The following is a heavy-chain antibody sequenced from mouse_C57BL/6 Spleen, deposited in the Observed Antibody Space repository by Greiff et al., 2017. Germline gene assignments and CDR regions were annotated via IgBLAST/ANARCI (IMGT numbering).Heavy chain of an antibody. D-gene: IGHD2-1*01. CDR1: GYTFTSYW. CDR2: IDPSDSYT. V-gene: IGHV1-59*01. Sequence: QVQLQQPGAELVRPGTSVKLSCKASGYTFTSYWMPWVKQRPGQGLEWIGVIDPSDSYTNSNQKFKGTATLTVDTSSSTAYMQLSSLTSEDSAVYYCALIYYGNYVVAYWGQGTLVTVSA. J-gene: IGHJ3*01. CDR3: ALIYYGNYVVAY.